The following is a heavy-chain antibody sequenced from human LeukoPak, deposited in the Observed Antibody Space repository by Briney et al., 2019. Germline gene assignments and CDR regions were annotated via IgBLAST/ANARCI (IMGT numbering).Heavy chain of an antibody. Sequence: SETLSLTCTVSGGSISSSSYYWGWIRQPPGKGLEWIGSIYYSGSTYYNPSLKSRVTISVDTSENQFSLKLSSVTAADTAVYYCASRHPHMVRGVIYYYYYMDVWGKGTTVTVSS. CDR1: GGSISSSSYY. D-gene: IGHD3-10*01. CDR3: ASRHPHMVRGVIYYYYYMDV. CDR2: IYYSGST. V-gene: IGHV4-39*01. J-gene: IGHJ6*03.